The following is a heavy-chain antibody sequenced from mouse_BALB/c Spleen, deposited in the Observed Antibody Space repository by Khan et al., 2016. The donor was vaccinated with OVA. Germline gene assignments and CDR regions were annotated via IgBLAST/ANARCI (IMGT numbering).Heavy chain of an antibody. Sequence: EVQLVESGPGLVKPSQSLSLTCTVTGYSITSDYAWYWIRQFPGNKLEWMGYISTSGSTNYNPSLKSRISITRDTSNNQFFLQLNSVTTEDTATYYGASTIMANWGQGTTLTVSS. CDR3: ASTIMAN. CDR1: GYSITSDYA. V-gene: IGHV3-2*02. J-gene: IGHJ2*01. CDR2: ISTSGST.